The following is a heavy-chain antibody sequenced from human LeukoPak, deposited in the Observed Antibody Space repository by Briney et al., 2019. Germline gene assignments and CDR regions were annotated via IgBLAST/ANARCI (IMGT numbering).Heavy chain of an antibody. V-gene: IGHV1-69*05. CDR3: ARDCPRIDISLEWDY. CDR2: IIPIFGTA. J-gene: IGHJ4*02. CDR1: GGTFSSYA. D-gene: IGHD3-3*01. Sequence: SVKVSCKASGGTFSSYAISWVRQAPGQGLEWMGGIIPIFGTANYAQKLQGRVTMTTDTSTSTAYMELRSVRSEDTAVYYCARDCPRIDISLEWDYWGQGTLVTVSS.